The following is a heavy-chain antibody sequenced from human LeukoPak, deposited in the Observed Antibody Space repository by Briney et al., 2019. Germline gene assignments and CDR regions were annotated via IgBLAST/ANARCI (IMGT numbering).Heavy chain of an antibody. CDR2: ISGSGGST. Sequence: PGGSLRLSCAASGFTFSSYAMSWVRQAPGKGLEWVSAISGSGGSTYYADSVKGRFTISRDNAKNTLYLQMNSLRAEDTAEYYCAKEGVPVAVAGHFDYWGQGTLVTVSS. CDR3: AKEGVPVAVAGHFDY. J-gene: IGHJ4*02. V-gene: IGHV3-23*01. CDR1: GFTFSSYA. D-gene: IGHD6-19*01.